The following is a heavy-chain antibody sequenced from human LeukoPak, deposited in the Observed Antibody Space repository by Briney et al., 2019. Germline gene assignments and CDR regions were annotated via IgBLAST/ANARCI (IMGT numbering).Heavy chain of an antibody. CDR2: ISYDGSNK. CDR3: AKVIFACSSASCSNYYYYGVDV. V-gene: IGHV3-30-3*01. Sequence: GGSLRLSCVASGFTFSSYAMHWVRQAPGEGLEWVAVISYDGSNKYYADSVKGRFTISSDNSKNTLYLQMNSLRAEDTAVYYCAKVIFACSSASCSNYYYYGVDVWGQGTTVTVSS. J-gene: IGHJ6*02. CDR1: GFTFSSYA. D-gene: IGHD2-2*01.